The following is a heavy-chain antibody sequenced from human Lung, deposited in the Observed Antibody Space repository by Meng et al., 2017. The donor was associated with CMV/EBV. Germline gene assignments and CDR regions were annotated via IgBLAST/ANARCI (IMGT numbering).Heavy chain of an antibody. CDR2: ISPYDGNT. CDR1: GYTFTSYG. V-gene: IGHV1-18*01. J-gene: IGHJ4*02. CDR3: ARERGYCGTTSCSYYFDY. D-gene: IGHD2-2*01. Sequence: GESXKISCKASGYTFTSYGIIWVRQAPGQGLEWMGWISPYDGNTNYAQTLQDRVTMTTDTPTSTAYMELRSLRADDTAVYFCARERGYCGTTSCSYYFDYWGKGTLVTVSS.